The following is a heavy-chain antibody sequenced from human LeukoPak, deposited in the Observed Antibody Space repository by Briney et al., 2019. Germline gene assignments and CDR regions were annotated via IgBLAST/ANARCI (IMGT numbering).Heavy chain of an antibody. V-gene: IGHV1-24*01. CDR3: AVGQIQYSYGHLFDY. D-gene: IGHD5-18*01. CDR1: GYTLTELS. Sequence: GASVKVSCKVSGYTLTELSMHWVRQAPGKGLEWMGGFDPEDGETIYAQKFQGRVTITADKSTSTAYMELSSLRSEDTAVYYCAVGQIQYSYGHLFDYWGQGTLVTVSS. J-gene: IGHJ4*02. CDR2: FDPEDGET.